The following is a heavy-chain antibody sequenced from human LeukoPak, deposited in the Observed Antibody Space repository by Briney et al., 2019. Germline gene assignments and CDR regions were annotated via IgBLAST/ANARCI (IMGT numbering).Heavy chain of an antibody. V-gene: IGHV3-33*01. CDR3: ARDQALYFSYGDY. J-gene: IGHJ4*02. Sequence: GGSLRLSCAASGFTFSNYGMHWVRQAPGTGLEWLAAIFYDGSNKYYADTVKGRFTISRDNSKNTLYLQVNSLRAEDTAVYYCARDQALYFSYGDYWGQGTLVTVSS. CDR2: IFYDGSNK. CDR1: GFTFSNYG. D-gene: IGHD2/OR15-2a*01.